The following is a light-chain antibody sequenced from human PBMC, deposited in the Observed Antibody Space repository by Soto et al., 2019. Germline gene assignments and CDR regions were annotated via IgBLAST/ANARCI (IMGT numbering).Light chain of an antibody. Sequence: EIVLTQSPATLSVSPGERATLFCRASQGISTLLAWYQQKPGQAPRLLIYAASTRAAGIPARFSGSGSGTDFTLTISSLQSEDFAIYYCQQYYDWPITFGQGTRLDIK. CDR2: AAS. CDR1: QGISTL. J-gene: IGKJ5*01. CDR3: QQYYDWPIT. V-gene: IGKV3-15*01.